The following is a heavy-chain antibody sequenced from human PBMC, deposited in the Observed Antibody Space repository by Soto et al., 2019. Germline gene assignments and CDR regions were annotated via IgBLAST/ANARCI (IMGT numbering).Heavy chain of an antibody. Sequence: SETLSLTCTVSGGSISSYYWSWIRQPPGKGLEWIGYIYYSGSTNYNPSLKSRVTISVDTSKNQFSLKLSSVTAADTAVYYRVGYYYGLDVWGQGTTVNVSS. J-gene: IGHJ6*02. CDR1: GGSISSYY. CDR2: IYYSGST. CDR3: VGYYYGLDV. V-gene: IGHV4-59*08.